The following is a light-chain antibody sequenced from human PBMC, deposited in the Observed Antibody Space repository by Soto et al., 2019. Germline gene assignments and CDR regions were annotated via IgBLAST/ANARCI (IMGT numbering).Light chain of an antibody. J-gene: IGLJ1*01. Sequence: QSALTQTASVTESPVHSFTISCTGTSSDIVGYNYVSWYQQSAHQLPNLSIYDVGSRSSAVSNRFSSTKIGYTASIVLSGLQAEDEADHYCCSYTVIHPRFDVCGSGTKGTVL. CDR3: CSYTVIHPRFDV. CDR2: DVG. CDR1: SSDIVGYNY. V-gene: IGLV2-14*01.